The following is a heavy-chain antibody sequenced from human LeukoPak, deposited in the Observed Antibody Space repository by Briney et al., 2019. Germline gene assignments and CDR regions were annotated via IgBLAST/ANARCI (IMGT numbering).Heavy chain of an antibody. V-gene: IGHV3-11*01. J-gene: IGHJ4*02. CDR2: SSSSGSTI. CDR3: ARRRDFIDY. D-gene: IGHD3/OR15-3a*01. CDR1: GFTLSDYY. Sequence: TGGSLRLSCAASGFTLSDYYMSWIRQAPGKGLEWVSYSSSSGSTIYYADSVKGRFAISRDNAKNSLYLQMNSLRAEDTAVYYCARRRDFIDYWGQGTLDTVSS.